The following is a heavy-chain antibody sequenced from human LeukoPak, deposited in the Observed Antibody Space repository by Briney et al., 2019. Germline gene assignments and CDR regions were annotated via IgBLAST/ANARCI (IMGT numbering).Heavy chain of an antibody. V-gene: IGHV1-69*04. Sequence: GASVKVSCKASGYTFTGYGISWVRQAPGQGLEWVGRIIPILNIVNYAQKFQDRVTITADRSTSTAYMELSSLTSEDTAVFYCATPQTRSYSSKRYYGMDVWGQGTTVTVSS. CDR2: IIPILNIV. CDR1: GYTFTGYG. D-gene: IGHD6-13*01. CDR3: ATPQTRSYSSKRYYGMDV. J-gene: IGHJ6*02.